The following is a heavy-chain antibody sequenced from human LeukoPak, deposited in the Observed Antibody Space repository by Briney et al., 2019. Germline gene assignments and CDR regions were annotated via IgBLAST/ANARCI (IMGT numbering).Heavy chain of an antibody. CDR2: INPNSGGT. V-gene: IGHV1-2*02. Sequence: ASVKVSCKASGYIFTGYYMHWVRQAPGQGLEWMGWINPNSGGTNYAQKFQGRVTMTRDTSISTAYMELSRLRSDDTAVYYCARDSDPTYYFDSGPYHAYWGQGTLVTVSS. D-gene: IGHD3-10*01. J-gene: IGHJ4*02. CDR1: GYIFTGYY. CDR3: ARDSDPTYYFDSGPYHAY.